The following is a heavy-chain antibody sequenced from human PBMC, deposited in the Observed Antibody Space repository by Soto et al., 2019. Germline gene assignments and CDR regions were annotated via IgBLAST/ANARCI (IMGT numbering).Heavy chain of an antibody. J-gene: IGHJ5*02. Sequence: ASVKVSCKASGYTFTSYGISWVRQAPGQGLEWMGWISAYNGNTNYAQKLQGRVTMTTDTSTSTAYMELRSLRSDDTAVYYCARDRDSSGWYGWFDPWGQGTLVTVSS. CDR3: ARDRDSSGWYGWFDP. CDR1: GYTFTSYG. CDR2: ISAYNGNT. D-gene: IGHD6-19*01. V-gene: IGHV1-18*04.